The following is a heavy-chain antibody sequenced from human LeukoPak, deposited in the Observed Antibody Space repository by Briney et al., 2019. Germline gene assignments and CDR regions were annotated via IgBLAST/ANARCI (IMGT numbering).Heavy chain of an antibody. Sequence: GGSLRLSCAASGFTFDDYAMHWVRQAPGKGLEWVSLISWDGGSTYYADSVKGRFTISRDNSKNSLYLQMNSLRAEDTALYYCAKEGTAYSSGAFDIWGQGTMVTVSS. J-gene: IGHJ3*02. CDR1: GFTFDDYA. CDR2: ISWDGGST. V-gene: IGHV3-43D*03. D-gene: IGHD1-14*01. CDR3: AKEGTAYSSGAFDI.